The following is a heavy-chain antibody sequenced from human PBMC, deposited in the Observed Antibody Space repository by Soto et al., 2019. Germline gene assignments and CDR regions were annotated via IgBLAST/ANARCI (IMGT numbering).Heavy chain of an antibody. V-gene: IGHV3-48*02. Sequence: GGSLRLSCAASGSTFSSYSMNWVRQAPGKGLEWVSYISSSSTIYYADSVKGRFTISRDNAKNSLYLKMNSLRDEDTAVYYCARGTVSKAALRDWFDPWGQGTLVTVSS. J-gene: IGHJ5*02. D-gene: IGHD6-6*01. CDR3: ARGTVSKAALRDWFDP. CDR2: ISSSSTI. CDR1: GSTFSSYS.